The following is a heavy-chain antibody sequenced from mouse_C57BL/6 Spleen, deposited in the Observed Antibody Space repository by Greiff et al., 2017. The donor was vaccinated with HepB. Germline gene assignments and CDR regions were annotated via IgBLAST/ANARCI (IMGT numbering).Heavy chain of an antibody. CDR3: ARGIHYYGSSHFYAMDY. J-gene: IGHJ4*01. CDR2: INPSTGGT. D-gene: IGHD1-1*01. CDR1: GYSFTGYY. V-gene: IGHV1-42*01. Sequence: EVQLVESGPELVKPGASVKISCKASGYSFTGYYMNWVKQSPEKSLEWIGEINPSTGGTTYNQKFKAKATLTVDKSSSTAYMQLKSLTSEDSAVYYCARGIHYYGSSHFYAMDYWGQGTSVTVSS.